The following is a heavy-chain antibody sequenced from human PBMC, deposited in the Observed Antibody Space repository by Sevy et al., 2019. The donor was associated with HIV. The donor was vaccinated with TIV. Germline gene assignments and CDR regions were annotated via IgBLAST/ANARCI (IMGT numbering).Heavy chain of an antibody. CDR2: IHSDDTT. D-gene: IGHD5-18*01. CDR1: GFTVNSNY. CDR3: ARGKSGYGYALNY. J-gene: IGHJ4*02. Sequence: GGSLRLSCAASGFTVNSNYMTWVRQAPGKGLEGVSVIHSDDTTYHADSVKDRFTMSRDNFKNTLYLHMSSLRAEDTAVYYCARGKSGYGYALNYWGQGPLVTVSS. V-gene: IGHV3-66*01.